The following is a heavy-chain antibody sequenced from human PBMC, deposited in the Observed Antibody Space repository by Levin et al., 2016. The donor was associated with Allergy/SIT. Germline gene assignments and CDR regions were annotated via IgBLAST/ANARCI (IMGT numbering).Heavy chain of an antibody. CDR3: ARVYYDFWSGYYTYYYYGMDV. CDR2: ISSSSSTI. Sequence: IRQPPGKGLEWVSYISSSSSTIYYADSVKGRFTISRNNAKNSLYLQMNSLRAEDTAVYYCARVYYDFWSGYYTYYYYGMDVWGQGTTVTVSS. V-gene: IGHV3-48*01. J-gene: IGHJ6*02. D-gene: IGHD3-3*01.